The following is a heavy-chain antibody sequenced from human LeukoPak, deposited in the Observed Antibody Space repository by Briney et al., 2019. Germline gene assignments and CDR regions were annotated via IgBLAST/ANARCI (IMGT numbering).Heavy chain of an antibody. J-gene: IGHJ4*02. Sequence: SKTLSLTCAVYGGSFSGYYWSWIRQPPGKGLEWIAEINHSGSTNYNPSLKSRVTISVDTSKNKFSLKLSSVTGADTAVYYCAIQGGATSPLLYWGQGTLVTASS. CDR3: AIQGGATSPLLY. D-gene: IGHD1-26*01. CDR1: GGSFSGYY. V-gene: IGHV4-34*01. CDR2: INHSGST.